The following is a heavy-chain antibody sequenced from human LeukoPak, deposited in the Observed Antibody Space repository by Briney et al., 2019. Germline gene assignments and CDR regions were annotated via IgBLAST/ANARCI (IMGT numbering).Heavy chain of an antibody. Sequence: SVKVSCKASGYTFTGYYMHWVRQAPGHGVEGRGWINSYNGDTNFAQQIQGRLTMARDPSLSITSMEPSRLRSDDTTVYHCARQAFVAATRGRYYYYGMDVWDQGTTVTASS. CDR1: GYTFTGYY. CDR2: INSYNGDT. V-gene: IGHV1-2*02. J-gene: IGHJ6*02. CDR3: ARQAFVAATRGRYYYYGMDV. D-gene: IGHD2-15*01.